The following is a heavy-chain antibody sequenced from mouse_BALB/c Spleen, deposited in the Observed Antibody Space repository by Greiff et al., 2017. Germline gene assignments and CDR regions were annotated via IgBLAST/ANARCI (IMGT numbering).Heavy chain of an antibody. Sequence: VKLMESGPDLVAPSQSLSITCTVSGFSLTSYGVHWVRQPPGKGLEWLVVIWSDGSTTYNSALKSRLSISKDNSKSQVFLKMNSLQTDDTAMYYCARHGVPYYAMDYWGQGTSVTVSS. V-gene: IGHV2-6-2*01. J-gene: IGHJ4*01. CDR3: ARHGVPYYAMDY. CDR2: IWSDGST. CDR1: GFSLTSYG.